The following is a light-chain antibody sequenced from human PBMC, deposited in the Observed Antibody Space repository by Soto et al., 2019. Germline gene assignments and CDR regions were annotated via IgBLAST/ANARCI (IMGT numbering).Light chain of an antibody. CDR2: KVS. J-gene: IGKJ2*01. CDR1: QSLVSSDGNTY. CDR3: MQTTHWPYT. Sequence: DVVTTQSPLSLPVTLGQPASISCRSSQSLVSSDGNTYLSWFHQRPGQSPRRLIYKVSNRDSGVPDRFSGSGSGTDFTLKVSRVEAEDVGVYHCMQTTHWPYTFGQGTKVDIK. V-gene: IGKV2-30*01.